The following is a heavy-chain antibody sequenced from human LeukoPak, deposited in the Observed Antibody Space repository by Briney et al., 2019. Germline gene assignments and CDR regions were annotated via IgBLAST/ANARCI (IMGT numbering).Heavy chain of an antibody. CDR1: GGSISTYY. Sequence: SETLSLTCTVPGGSISTYYWSWIRQPAGKGLEWIGRIYTSGSTNYNPSLKSRVTMSVDTSKNQFSLKLSSVTAADTAAYYCARDSGHYGIGLWGQGTLVTVSS. CDR2: IYTSGST. V-gene: IGHV4-4*07. J-gene: IGHJ4*02. CDR3: ARDSGHYGIGL. D-gene: IGHD4-17*01.